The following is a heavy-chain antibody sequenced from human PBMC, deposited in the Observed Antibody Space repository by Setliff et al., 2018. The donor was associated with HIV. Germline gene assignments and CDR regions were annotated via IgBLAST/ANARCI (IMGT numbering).Heavy chain of an antibody. Sequence: SETLSLTCTVSGGSISSRSYYWSWLRQPAGKGLEWIGRIYSNGKTDYNPSLKSRVTISEDTSKNQFSLKLTSVTAADTAAYFCARVQSSEYNFWNGAFDPWGQGTLVTVSS. CDR3: ARVQSSEYNFWNGAFDP. J-gene: IGHJ5*02. V-gene: IGHV4-61*02. CDR1: GGSISSRSYY. CDR2: IYSNGKT. D-gene: IGHD3-3*01.